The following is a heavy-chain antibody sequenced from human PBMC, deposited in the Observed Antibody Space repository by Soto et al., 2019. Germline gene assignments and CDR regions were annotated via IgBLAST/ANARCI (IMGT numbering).Heavy chain of an antibody. V-gene: IGHV3-48*04. J-gene: IGHJ3*02. CDR2: ISSGSSTI. CDR3: ARKGGARDAFDI. CDR1: GFTFSSYN. Sequence: GGSLRLSCAASGFTFSSYNMNWVRQAPGKVLEWTSFISSGSSTIYYADSVKGRFTISRDNAKNSLYLQMNSLRAEDTAVYYCARKGGARDAFDIWGQGTVVTVSS. D-gene: IGHD3-16*01.